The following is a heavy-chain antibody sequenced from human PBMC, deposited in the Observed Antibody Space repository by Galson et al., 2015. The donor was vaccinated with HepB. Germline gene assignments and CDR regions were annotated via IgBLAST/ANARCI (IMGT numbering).Heavy chain of an antibody. V-gene: IGHV1-69-2*01. CDR2: VDPEDGET. Sequence: VKVSCKVSGYTFTDYYMHWVQQAPGKGLEWMGLVDPEDGETIYAEKFQGRVTITADTSTDTAYMELSSLRSEDTAVYYCATGNTPWLVPPADYMDVWGKGTTVTVSS. J-gene: IGHJ6*03. CDR1: GYTFTDYY. CDR3: ATGNTPWLVPPADYMDV. D-gene: IGHD6-19*01.